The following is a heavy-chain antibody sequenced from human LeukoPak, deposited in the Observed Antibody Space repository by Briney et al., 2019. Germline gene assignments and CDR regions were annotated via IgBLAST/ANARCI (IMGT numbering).Heavy chain of an antibody. CDR3: ARAKGLYYGSSGYYAIDAFDI. V-gene: IGHV3-13*01. J-gene: IGHJ3*02. Sequence: GGSLRLSCAASGFTFSSYDMPWVRQVTGKGLEWVSAIATAGDTYYPGSVKGRFTISRENAKNSLYLQMNSLRAGDTAVYYCARAKGLYYGSSGYYAIDAFDIWGQGTMVTVSS. CDR1: GFTFSSYD. CDR2: IATAGDT. D-gene: IGHD3-22*01.